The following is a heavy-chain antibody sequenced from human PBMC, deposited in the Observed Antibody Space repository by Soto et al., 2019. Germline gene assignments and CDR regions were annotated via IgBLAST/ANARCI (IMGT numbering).Heavy chain of an antibody. V-gene: IGHV4-59*05. CDR1: GCSISGYY. CDR3: ARSYYDFWSGYSDNWFDP. D-gene: IGHD3-3*01. CDR2: IYYSGST. J-gene: IGHJ5*02. Sequence: SETLSLTCTVSGCSISGYYWSWIRQPPGKGLEWIGSIYYSGSTYYNPSLKSRVTISVDTSKSQFSLKLSSVTAADTAVYYCARSYYDFWSGYSDNWFDPWGQGTLVTVSS.